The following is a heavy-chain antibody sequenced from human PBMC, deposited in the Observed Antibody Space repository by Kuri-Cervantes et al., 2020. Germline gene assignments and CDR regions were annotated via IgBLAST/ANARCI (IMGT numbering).Heavy chain of an antibody. CDR1: GFSFSTYG. V-gene: IGHV3-33*08. J-gene: IGHJ4*02. CDR3: ARESVAGTNGPWYYFDY. Sequence: GESLKISCAASGFSFSTYGMHWVRQAPGKGLEWVALIWYDGSNKFYADSVKGRFTISRDNSKNTLYLQMSSLRAEDTAVYYCARESVAGTNGPWYYFDYWGQGTLVTVSS. CDR2: IWYDGSNK. D-gene: IGHD6-19*01.